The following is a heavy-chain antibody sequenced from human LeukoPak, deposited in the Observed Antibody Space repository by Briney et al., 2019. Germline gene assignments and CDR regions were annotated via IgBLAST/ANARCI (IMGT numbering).Heavy chain of an antibody. V-gene: IGHV3-7*01. CDR1: GFTFSSYW. CDR2: IKRDGSEK. D-gene: IGHD3-22*01. J-gene: IGHJ5*02. Sequence: GSLRLSCAASGFTFSSYWMSWVRQAPGKGLEWVANIKRDGSEKYYVDSVKGRFTISRDNAKNSLYLQMDSLRAEDTAVYYCARVTMIVVVNWFDPWGQGTLVTVSS. CDR3: ARVTMIVVVNWFDP.